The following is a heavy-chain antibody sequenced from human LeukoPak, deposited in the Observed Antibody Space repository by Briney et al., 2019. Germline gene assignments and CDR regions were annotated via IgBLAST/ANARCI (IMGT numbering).Heavy chain of an antibody. CDR3: ASRPADTTWYGVFDY. J-gene: IGHJ4*02. CDR2: IFNTGNT. D-gene: IGHD3-10*01. V-gene: IGHV4-59*11. Sequence: SETLSLTCMVSGGSLNSHYWGWIRQPPGKRLEWIGYIFNTGNTNYNPSLPSRVTMSVDTSRAQFFLRLSPVTAADTAIYYCASRPADTTWYGVFDYWSQGTLVTVSS. CDR1: GGSLNSHY.